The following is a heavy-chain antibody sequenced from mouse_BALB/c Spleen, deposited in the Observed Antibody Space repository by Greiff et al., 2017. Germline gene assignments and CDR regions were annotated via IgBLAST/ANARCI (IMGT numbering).Heavy chain of an antibody. CDR3: ARSGGIYYDYDGAWFAY. CDR2: INPSTGYT. CDR1: GYTFTSYW. V-gene: IGHV1-7*01. D-gene: IGHD2-4*01. Sequence: QVQLQQSGAELAKPGASVKMSCKASGYTFTSYWMHWVQQRPGQGLEWIGYINPSTGYTEYNQKFKDKATLTADKSSSTAYMQLSSLTSEDSAVYYCARSGGIYYDYDGAWFAYWGQGTLVTVSA. J-gene: IGHJ3*01.